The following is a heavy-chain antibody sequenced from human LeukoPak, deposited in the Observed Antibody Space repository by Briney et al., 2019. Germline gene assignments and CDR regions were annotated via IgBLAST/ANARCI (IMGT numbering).Heavy chain of an antibody. CDR1: GGSIIGHW. CDR3: ARRNTADASIDF. V-gene: IGHV4-59*08. D-gene: IGHD4-17*01. Sequence: SETLSLTCSVSGGSIIGHWWSWIRQPPGKGLEWIGDVFYSGSNNYNPSLKSRLTISLDTSKNQFSLNLRSVTAADTAMYYCARRNTADASIDFWGQGTLVTASS. CDR2: VFYSGSN. J-gene: IGHJ4*02.